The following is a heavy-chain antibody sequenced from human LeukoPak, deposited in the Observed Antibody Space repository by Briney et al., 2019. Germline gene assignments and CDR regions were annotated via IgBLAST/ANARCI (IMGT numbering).Heavy chain of an antibody. Sequence: GGSLRLSCAASGFTFSDSAMNWVRQASGKGLEWAGHIRGKTNSYATAYAASVRGRFTISRDDSKNTAYLQVNSLKTEDTAVYYCTGGSGWYSPDYWGQGTLVTVSS. V-gene: IGHV3-73*01. D-gene: IGHD6-19*01. CDR3: TGGSGWYSPDY. J-gene: IGHJ4*02. CDR2: IRGKTNSYAT. CDR1: GFTFSDSA.